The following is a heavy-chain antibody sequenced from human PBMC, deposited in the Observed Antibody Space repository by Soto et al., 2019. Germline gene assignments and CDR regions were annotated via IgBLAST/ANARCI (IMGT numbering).Heavy chain of an antibody. Sequence: PSETLSLTCAVYGGSFSGYYWSWIRQPPGKGLEWIGEINHSGSTNYNPSLKSRVTISVDTSKNQFSLKLSSVTAADTAVYYCARGPPVAGTDFDYWGQGTLVTVSS. CDR3: ARGPPVAGTDFDY. V-gene: IGHV4-34*01. D-gene: IGHD6-19*01. CDR1: GGSFSGYY. J-gene: IGHJ4*02. CDR2: INHSGST.